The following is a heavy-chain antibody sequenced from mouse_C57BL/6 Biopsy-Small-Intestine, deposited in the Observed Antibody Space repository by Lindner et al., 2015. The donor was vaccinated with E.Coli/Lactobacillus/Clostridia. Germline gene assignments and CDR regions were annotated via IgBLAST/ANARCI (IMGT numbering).Heavy chain of an antibody. V-gene: IGHV1-82*01. J-gene: IGHJ1*03. Sequence: VQLQESGPELVKPGASVKISCKASGYAFSSSWMNWVKQRPGKGLEWIGRIYPGDGGTNYNGKFKGKATLTADKSSSTAYMQLSSLTSEDSAVYFCARRHYSNYWYFDVWGTGTTVTVSS. CDR1: GYAFSSSW. CDR3: ARRHYSNYWYFDV. CDR2: IYPGDGGT. D-gene: IGHD2-5*01.